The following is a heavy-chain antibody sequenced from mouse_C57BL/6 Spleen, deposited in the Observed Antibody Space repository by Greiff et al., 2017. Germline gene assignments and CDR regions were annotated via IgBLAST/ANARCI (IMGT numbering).Heavy chain of an antibody. J-gene: IGHJ4*01. CDR2: ISNGGGST. CDR1: GFTFSDYY. CDR3: ARRDDYDAMDD. Sequence: EVKLMEPGGGLVQPGGSLKLSCAASGFTFSDYYMYWVRQTPEQRLEWVAYISNGGGSTYYPDTVKGRFTLSRANAKNTRYLQMSRLQSEDTAMYYCARRDDYDAMDDWGQGTSVTVSS. V-gene: IGHV5-12*01.